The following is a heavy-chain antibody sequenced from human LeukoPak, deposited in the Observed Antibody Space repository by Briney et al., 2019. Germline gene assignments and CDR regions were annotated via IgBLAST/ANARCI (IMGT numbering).Heavy chain of an antibody. CDR1: GFTFDAYA. D-gene: IGHD3-10*01. V-gene: IGHV3-9*01. Sequence: GGSLRLSCAASGFTFDAYAMHWVRQAPGKGLEWVSGISWNSGSIGFADSVKGRFTTSRDNAKNSLYLQMNSLRAEDTALYYCAKDIPRGYGSGTYSAFDIWGQGTMVTVSS. CDR3: AKDIPRGYGSGTYSAFDI. J-gene: IGHJ3*02. CDR2: ISWNSGSI.